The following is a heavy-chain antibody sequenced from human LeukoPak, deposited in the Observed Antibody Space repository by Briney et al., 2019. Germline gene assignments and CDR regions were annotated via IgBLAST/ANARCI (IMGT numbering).Heavy chain of an antibody. CDR3: ARTSFAPRATVTTHFDY. Sequence: PSETLSLTCTVSGGSISSSSYYWGWIRQPPGKGLEWIGSIYYSGSTYYNPSLKSRVTISVDTSKNQFSQKLSSVTAADTAVYYCARTSFAPRATVTTHFDYWGQGTLVTVSS. J-gene: IGHJ4*02. V-gene: IGHV4-39*07. CDR2: IYYSGST. CDR1: GGSISSSSYY. D-gene: IGHD4-17*01.